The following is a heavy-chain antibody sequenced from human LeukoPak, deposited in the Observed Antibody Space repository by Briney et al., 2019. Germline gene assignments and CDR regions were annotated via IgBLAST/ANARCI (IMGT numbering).Heavy chain of an antibody. CDR3: ARDPENKDAFDI. Sequence: GESLRLSCAASGFTFRSYWMHWVRQAPGKGLVWVSRINFDGSSTSYADSVKGRFTVSRDNAKNTLFLQMNSLRAEDTAVYYCARDPENKDAFDIWGQGTMVTVSS. D-gene: IGHD1-14*01. CDR2: INFDGSST. V-gene: IGHV3-74*01. CDR1: GFTFRSYW. J-gene: IGHJ3*02.